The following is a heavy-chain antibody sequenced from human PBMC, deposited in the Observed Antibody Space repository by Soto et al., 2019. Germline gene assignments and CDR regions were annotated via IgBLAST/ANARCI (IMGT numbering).Heavy chain of an antibody. V-gene: IGHV4-4*02. J-gene: IGHJ4*02. D-gene: IGHD2-21*01. CDR3: ATLPPRIVVTILPIPS. Sequence: QVQLRQSGPRLARPSGTLSLTCVVSGDSISSTHWWTWVRQTPGTGLEWIGEVYHTRSTKYNPSLKNRVTISLDKSNNQCSLNLKSLTAADTAVYYCATLPPRIVVTILPIPSWGQGTQVTVSS. CDR1: GDSISSTHW. CDR2: VYHTRST.